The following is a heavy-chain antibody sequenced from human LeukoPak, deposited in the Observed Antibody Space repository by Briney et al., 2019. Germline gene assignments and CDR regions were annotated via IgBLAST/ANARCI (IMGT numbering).Heavy chain of an antibody. CDR2: FDPEDGET. V-gene: IGHV1-24*01. J-gene: IGHJ4*02. CDR3: ATGREFHNWNKESLGY. CDR1: GYTLTELS. D-gene: IGHD1/OR15-1a*01. Sequence: VASVKVSCKVSGYTLTELSMHWVRQAPGKGLEWMGGFDPEDGETIYAQKFQGRVTMTEDTSTDTAYMELSSLRSEDTAVYYCATGREFHNWNKESLGYWGQGTLVTVSS.